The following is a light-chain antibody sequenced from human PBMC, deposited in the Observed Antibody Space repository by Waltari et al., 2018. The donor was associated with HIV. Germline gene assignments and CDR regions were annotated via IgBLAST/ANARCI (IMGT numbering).Light chain of an antibody. J-gene: IGLJ2*01. CDR1: SGSIASTY. CDR2: EDN. V-gene: IGLV6-57*04. CDR3: QSYDANTVV. Sequence: NFMLTQPHSVSESPGKTVTISCTRSSGSIASTYVQWHQQRPGSAPTSVIYEDNKRPSGVPDRFSGSIDSSSNSASLTIAGLKTEDEADYYCQSYDANTVVFGGGTKLTVL.